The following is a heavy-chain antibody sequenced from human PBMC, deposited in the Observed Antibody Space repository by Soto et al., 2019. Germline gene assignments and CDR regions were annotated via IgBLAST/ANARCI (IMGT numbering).Heavy chain of an antibody. CDR3: ARHHDS. J-gene: IGHJ4*02. Sequence: QVQLQESGPGLVKPSETLSITCTVSGGSISSYYWSWIRQPPGKGLEWIGYIYYSGSTNYNPALKSLGTISVDTSKNQFSLKLRSVTAADTAVYYCARHHDSWGQGTLVTVSS. CDR1: GGSISSYY. V-gene: IGHV4-59*08. CDR2: IYYSGST.